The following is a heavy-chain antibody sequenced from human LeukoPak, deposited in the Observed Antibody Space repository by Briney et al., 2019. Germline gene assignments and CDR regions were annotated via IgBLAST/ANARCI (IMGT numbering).Heavy chain of an antibody. V-gene: IGHV3-23*01. Sequence: PGGSLRLSCAASGFAFSSYTMRWVRQAPGKGLEWVSTITGSGRSTYYADSVKGRFTISRDNSKNMLYLQMNSLRAEDTAVYYCAKGEQWLAPYFGYWGQGTLVTVSS. D-gene: IGHD6-19*01. J-gene: IGHJ4*02. CDR1: GFAFSSYT. CDR2: ITGSGRST. CDR3: AKGEQWLAPYFGY.